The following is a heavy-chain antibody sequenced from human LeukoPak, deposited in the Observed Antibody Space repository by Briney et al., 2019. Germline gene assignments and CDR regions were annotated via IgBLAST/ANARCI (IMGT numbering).Heavy chain of an antibody. V-gene: IGHV4-59*08. CDR2: IFYSGST. D-gene: IGHD3-10*01. J-gene: IGHJ4*02. Sequence: SETLSLTCTVSGGSLSAYYWNWIRQPPGKGLEWIGYIFYSGSTKYNPSLKSRVTISVDTSENQFSLKLSSVTAADTAVYYCARYVVYGSGKYYDYWGQGTLVTVSS. CDR1: GGSLSAYY. CDR3: ARYVVYGSGKYYDY.